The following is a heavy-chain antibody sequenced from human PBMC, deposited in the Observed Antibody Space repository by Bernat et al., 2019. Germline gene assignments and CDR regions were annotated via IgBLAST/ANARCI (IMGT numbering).Heavy chain of an antibody. CDR2: IYYSGSS. D-gene: IGHD3-10*01. J-gene: IGHJ4*02. Sequence: QLQLQESGPGLVKPSETLSLTCTVSGGSISSSSNYYWGWIRQPPGKGLEWIGSIYYSGSSYYNPSLKSRVTISVDTSKNQFSLKLSSVTAADTAVYHCARLGPGGFGESERDWGQGTRVIVSS. CDR3: ARLGPGGFGESERD. V-gene: IGHV4-39*01. CDR1: GGSISSSSNYY.